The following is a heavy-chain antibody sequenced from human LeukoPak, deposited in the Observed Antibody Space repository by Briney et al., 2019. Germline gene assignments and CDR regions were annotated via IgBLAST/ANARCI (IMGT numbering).Heavy chain of an antibody. D-gene: IGHD3-22*01. J-gene: IGHJ4*02. V-gene: IGHV1-8*01. CDR1: GYTFTSYD. Sequence: ASVKVSCKASGYTFTSYDINWVRQATGQGLEWMGWMNPNSGNTGYAQKFQGRVTMTRNTSISTAYMELSSLRSEDTAVYCCARVRNYYDSSGYYYFYYWGQGTLVTVSS. CDR2: MNPNSGNT. CDR3: ARVRNYYDSSGYYYFYY.